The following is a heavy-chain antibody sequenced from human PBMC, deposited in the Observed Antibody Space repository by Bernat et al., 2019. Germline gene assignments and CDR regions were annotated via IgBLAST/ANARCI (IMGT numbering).Heavy chain of an antibody. J-gene: IGHJ4*02. CDR3: LADIPRPLSQIDY. CDR2: IKSKRAGGRI. Sequence: EVQLVESGGGLVKPGESLRLSCAGSGFSFIDAWMTWVRQAPGKGPEWVGRIKSKRAGGRIDYAAPVNGRFTISRDDSNNTLYLQMNSLKPDDTAVYYCLADIPRPLSQIDYWGQGTLVTVSS. V-gene: IGHV3-15*01. D-gene: IGHD2-2*02. CDR1: GFSFIDAW.